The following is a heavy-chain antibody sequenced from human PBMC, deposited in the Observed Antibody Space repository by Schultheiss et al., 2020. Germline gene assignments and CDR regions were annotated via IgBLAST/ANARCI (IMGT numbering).Heavy chain of an antibody. D-gene: IGHD3-22*01. CDR1: GFTVSSNY. Sequence: GASLRLSCAASGFTVSSNYMSWVRQAPGKGLEWVSGISWNSGSIGYADSVKGRFTISRDNAKNSLYLQMNSLRAEDTAVYYCARSRGYYAYYFDYWGQGTLVTV. CDR2: ISWNSGSI. V-gene: IGHV3-20*04. J-gene: IGHJ4*02. CDR3: ARSRGYYAYYFDY.